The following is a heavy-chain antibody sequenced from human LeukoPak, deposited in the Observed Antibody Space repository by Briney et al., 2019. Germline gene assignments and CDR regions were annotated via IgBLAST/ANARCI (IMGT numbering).Heavy chain of an antibody. Sequence: ASVKVSCKASGYTFNSNVIHWLRQAPGQRLEWMGWTNTANGNTKYSQKFQGRVSITRDTPATTAYMELSALRSEDSAVYFCARGGAIHYDDSSAYYYFDYWGQGTLVTVS. CDR3: ARGGAIHYDDSSAYYYFDY. CDR2: TNTANGNT. V-gene: IGHV1-3*04. CDR1: GYTFNSNV. D-gene: IGHD3-22*01. J-gene: IGHJ4*02.